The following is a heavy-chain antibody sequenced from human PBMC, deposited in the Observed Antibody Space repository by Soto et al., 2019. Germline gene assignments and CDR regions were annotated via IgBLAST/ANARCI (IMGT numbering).Heavy chain of an antibody. Sequence: GGSLRLSCAASGFTFSAYAMSWARQAPGKGLEWVSTISGDGSGTHYADSVRGRFTISRDNSKSTLFLQMESLRVEDTAIYYCDGSDFWGQGTLVTVSS. D-gene: IGHD1-26*01. CDR1: GFTFSAYA. CDR3: DGSDF. CDR2: ISGDGSGT. J-gene: IGHJ4*02. V-gene: IGHV3-23*01.